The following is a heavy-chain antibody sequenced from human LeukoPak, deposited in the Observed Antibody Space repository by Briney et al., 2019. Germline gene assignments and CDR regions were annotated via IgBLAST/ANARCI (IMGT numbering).Heavy chain of an antibody. CDR2: ISSSGSTI. V-gene: IGHV3-48*03. D-gene: IGHD3-22*01. J-gene: IGHJ4*02. CDR3: AKDDSSGYPDY. CDR1: GFTFSSYE. Sequence: GGSLRLSCAASGFTFSSYEMNWVRQAPGKGLEWVSYISSSGSTIYYADSVKGRFTISRDNSKNTLYLQMNSLRAEDTAVYYCAKDDSSGYPDYWGQGTLVTVSS.